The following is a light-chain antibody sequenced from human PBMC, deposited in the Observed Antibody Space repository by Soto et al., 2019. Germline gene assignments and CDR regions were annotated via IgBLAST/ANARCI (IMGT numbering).Light chain of an antibody. CDR2: WAS. CDR3: QQYHRDPIT. CDR1: QSVLSNNNNS. Sequence: DIVMTQSPDSLPVSLGERATINCMSIQSVLSNNNNSLARFQQTPGQPPRLFSDWASTRGSGGPDRFSGSGAGTDFTLTISCGEAGDVAIYYCQQYHRDPITFGQGTRLEIK. V-gene: IGKV4-1*01. J-gene: IGKJ5*01.